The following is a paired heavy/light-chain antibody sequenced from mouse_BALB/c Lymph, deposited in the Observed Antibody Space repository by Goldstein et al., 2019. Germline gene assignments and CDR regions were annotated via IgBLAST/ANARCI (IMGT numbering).Light chain of an antibody. CDR2: YAS. Sequence: DIVLTQSPATLSVTPGDGVSLSCRASQTISNYLHWFQQKSHESPRLLIKYASQSISGIPSRFSGSGSGTDFTLSINSVETEDFGMYFCQQSNSWPYTFGGGPKLEIK. J-gene: IGKJ2*01. CDR1: QTISNY. V-gene: IGKV5-45*01. CDR3: QQSNSWPYT.
Heavy chain of an antibody. Sequence: EVQLQQSGPGLVKPGASVRISCKTSGYTFTEYTMHWVKQSHGKSLEWIGGINPDNGGTTYNQKFKGKATLTVDKSSSTASMELRSLTSEDSAVYYCARGDYDDAMDYWGQGTSVTVSS. CDR2: INPDNGGT. CDR1: GYTFTEYT. J-gene: IGHJ4*01. D-gene: IGHD2-4*01. V-gene: IGHV1-18*01. CDR3: ARGDYDDAMDY.